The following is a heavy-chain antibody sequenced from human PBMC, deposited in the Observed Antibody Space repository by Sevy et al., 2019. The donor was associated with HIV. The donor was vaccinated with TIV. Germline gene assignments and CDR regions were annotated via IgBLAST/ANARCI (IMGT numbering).Heavy chain of an antibody. Sequence: SETLSLTCTVSGGSISSYYCSWIRQPPGKGLEWIGYIYYSGSTKYNPPLKSRVTISLDTSKNQFSLKLSSVTAADTAVYYCARERDYYDSSLGYWGQGTLVTVSS. CDR2: IYYSGST. CDR3: ARERDYYDSSLGY. V-gene: IGHV4-59*01. J-gene: IGHJ4*02. CDR1: GGSISSYY. D-gene: IGHD3-22*01.